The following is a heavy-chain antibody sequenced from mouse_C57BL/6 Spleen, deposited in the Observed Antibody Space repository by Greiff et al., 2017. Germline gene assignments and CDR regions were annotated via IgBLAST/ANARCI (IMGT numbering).Heavy chain of an antibody. D-gene: IGHD2-3*01. CDR1: GYTFTSYW. V-gene: IGHV1-69*01. CDR2: IDPSDSYT. CDR3: SRRGYDGNPHYYAMDY. Sequence: QVQLQQPGAELVMPGASVKLSCKASGYTFTSYWMHWVKQRPGQGLEWIGEIDPSDSYTNYNQKFKGKSTLTVDKSSSTAYMHLSSLTSEDSAVYYCSRRGYDGNPHYYAMDYWGQGTSVTVSS. J-gene: IGHJ4*01.